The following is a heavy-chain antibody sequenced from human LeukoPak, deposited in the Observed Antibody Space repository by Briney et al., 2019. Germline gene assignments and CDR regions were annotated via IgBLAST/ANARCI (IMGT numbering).Heavy chain of an antibody. J-gene: IGHJ4*02. Sequence: GGSLRLSCAASGLSFSNAWMRWVRQAPGKGLEWGGRIKSKTDGGTTDYAAPVKGRFTISRDDSKNTLYLQMNSLKTEDTAVYYCTTDGGYYDSSGYYFDYWGQGTLVTVSS. CDR1: GLSFSNAW. CDR3: TTDGGYYDSSGYYFDY. V-gene: IGHV3-15*01. D-gene: IGHD3-22*01. CDR2: IKSKTDGGTT.